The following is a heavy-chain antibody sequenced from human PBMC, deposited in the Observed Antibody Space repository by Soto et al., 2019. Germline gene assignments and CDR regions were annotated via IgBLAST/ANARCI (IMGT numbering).Heavy chain of an antibody. CDR3: ARATGGRGGYTDY. CDR1: GFTFSSYS. CDR2: ISSSSSTI. J-gene: IGHJ4*02. V-gene: IGHV3-48*01. Sequence: GGSLRLSCAASGFTFSSYSMNWVRQAPGKGLEWVSYISSSSSTIYYADSVKGRFTISRDNAKNSLYLQMNSLRAEDTAVYYCARATGGRGGYTDYWGQGTLVTVSS. D-gene: IGHD3-22*01.